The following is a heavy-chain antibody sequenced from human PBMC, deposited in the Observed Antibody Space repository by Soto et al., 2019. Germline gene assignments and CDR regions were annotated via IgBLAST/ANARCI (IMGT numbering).Heavy chain of an antibody. CDR3: ARDHQVYSSYYYYGMVV. CDR1: GYTFSSYG. J-gene: IGHJ6*01. V-gene: IGHV3-33*01. D-gene: IGHD4-4*01. Sequence: QVQLVESGGGVVQPGWSLRLSCGASGYTFSSYGMHWVRQAPGKGLEWVAVIWYDGSNKYYADSVKGRFTISRDNSKNTLYLQMNSPRVDDTVVYYCARDHQVYSSYYYYGMVVWGQGTTVTFSS. CDR2: IWYDGSNK.